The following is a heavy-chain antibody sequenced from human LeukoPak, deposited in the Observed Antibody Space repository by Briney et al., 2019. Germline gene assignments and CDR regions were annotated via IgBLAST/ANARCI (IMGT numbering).Heavy chain of an antibody. Sequence: GGSLRLSCAASGFTLSNYWMHWVRQAPGEGLVWVSRIKTDGTITNYADSVKGRFTISRDNAKNTLYLQMNSLRVEDTAVYYCVRVEIGTYHGMDVWGQGATVTVSS. V-gene: IGHV3-74*01. CDR2: IKTDGTIT. CDR1: GFTLSNYW. CDR3: VRVEIGTYHGMDV. D-gene: IGHD2-2*01. J-gene: IGHJ6*02.